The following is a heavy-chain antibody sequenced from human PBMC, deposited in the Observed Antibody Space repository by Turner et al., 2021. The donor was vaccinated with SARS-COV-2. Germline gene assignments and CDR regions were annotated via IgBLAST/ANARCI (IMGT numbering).Heavy chain of an antibody. Sequence: VQLVQSGAEVKKPGSSVLFSCKSSGCPFSSYDLSWVRQAPGQGLEWMGGIIPIFGTANYAQKFQGRGTITADESTSTAYMELSSRRSEDTAVYYCARVPQYCSSASCPSNGFDPWGQGTLVTVSS. CDR2: IIPIFGTA. D-gene: IGHD2-2*01. CDR1: GCPFSSYD. J-gene: IGHJ5*02. V-gene: IGHV1-69*01. CDR3: ARVPQYCSSASCPSNGFDP.